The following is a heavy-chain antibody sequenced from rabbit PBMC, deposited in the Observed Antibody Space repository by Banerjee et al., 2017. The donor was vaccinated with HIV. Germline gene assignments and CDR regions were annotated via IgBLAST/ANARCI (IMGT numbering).Heavy chain of an antibody. CDR1: GFSFSSNYW. CDR2: IYSGSSGST. D-gene: IGHD4-1*01. Sequence: QEQLEESGGDLVKPEGSLTLTCTASGFSFSSNYWLCWVRQAPGKGLEWIACIYSGSSGSTYYASWAKGPFTISKTSSTTVTLQMTSLTAADTATYFCARDLAGVIGWNFDLWGPGTLVTVS. V-gene: IGHV1S45*01. J-gene: IGHJ4*01. CDR3: ARDLAGVIGWNFDL.